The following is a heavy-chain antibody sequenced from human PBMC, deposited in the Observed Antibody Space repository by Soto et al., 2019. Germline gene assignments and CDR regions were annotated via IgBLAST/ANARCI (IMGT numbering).Heavy chain of an antibody. J-gene: IGHJ5*02. Sequence: EVQLLESGGGLVQPGGSLRLSCVGSGFTFSSYDMTWVRQAPGKGLEWVSSFSFYGRRDNTYYADSVKGRFTISRDNSRHTVYLQMDNLRVEDTAVYYCAKSLYNDNVGPNDPWGQGTLVTVSS. V-gene: IGHV3-23*01. D-gene: IGHD1-1*01. CDR1: GFTFSSYD. CDR3: AKSLYNDNVGPNDP. CDR2: FSFYGRRDNT.